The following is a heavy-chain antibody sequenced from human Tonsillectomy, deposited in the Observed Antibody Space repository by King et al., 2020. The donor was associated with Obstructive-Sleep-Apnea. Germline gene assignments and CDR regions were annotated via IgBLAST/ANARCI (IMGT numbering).Heavy chain of an antibody. J-gene: IGHJ4*02. Sequence: QLVQSGAEVKKPGESLRISCKGSGYSFTNYWITWVRQMPGKGLEWMGRIDPRDSYTNYSPSFQGHVTISADKSISTAYLQWSSLKASDTAMYYCARLRYDSNGYYYGDYWGQGTLVTVSS. CDR2: IDPRDSYT. V-gene: IGHV5-10-1*01. D-gene: IGHD3-22*01. CDR3: ARLRYDSNGYYYGDY. CDR1: GYSFTNYW.